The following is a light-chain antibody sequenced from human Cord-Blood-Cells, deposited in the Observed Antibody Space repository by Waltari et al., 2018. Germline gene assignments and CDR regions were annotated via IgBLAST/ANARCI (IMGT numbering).Light chain of an antibody. CDR2: AAS. CDR1: QSISSY. Sequence: VGDRVTITCRESQSISSYLNWYQQKPGKAPKLLIYAASSLQSGVPSRFSGSGSGTDFTLTISSLQPEDFATYYCQQSYSTPLTFGGGTKVEIK. V-gene: IGKV1-39*01. CDR3: QQSYSTPLT. J-gene: IGKJ4*01.